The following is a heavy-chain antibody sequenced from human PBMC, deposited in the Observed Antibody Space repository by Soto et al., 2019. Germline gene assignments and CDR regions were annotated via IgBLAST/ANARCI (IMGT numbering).Heavy chain of an antibody. CDR2: INPSGGST. CDR3: ARPAGRLANCFDP. J-gene: IGHJ5*02. V-gene: IGHV1-46*03. CDR1: GYTFTDYR. Sequence: ASVKVSCKASGYTFTDYRMIWVRQAPGQGLEWMGIINPSGGSTNYAPNFQGRVTLTRDSFTSTVYMELSNLRSEDTAVYYCARPAGRLANCFDPWGQGTLVTVFS. D-gene: IGHD6-6*01.